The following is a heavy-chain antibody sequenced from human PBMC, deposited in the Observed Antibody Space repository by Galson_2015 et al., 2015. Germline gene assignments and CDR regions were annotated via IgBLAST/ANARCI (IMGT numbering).Heavy chain of an antibody. CDR1: GYAFSGYF. CDR3: VRGRQHLDY. Sequence: CKASGYAFSGYFIHWVRQVPGQGLEWMGRINPNSGNTNSTQKFQGRVALTRDTSITTVYMELSSLRSDDTAVYYCVRGRQHLDYWGQGALVTVSS. J-gene: IGHJ4*02. D-gene: IGHD3-3*02. CDR2: INPNSGNT. V-gene: IGHV1-2*06.